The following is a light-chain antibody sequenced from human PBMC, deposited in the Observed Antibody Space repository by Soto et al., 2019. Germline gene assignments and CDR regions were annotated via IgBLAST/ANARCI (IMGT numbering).Light chain of an antibody. Sequence: IQLTQSPSSLSASVGDRVTITCRASQGISSYLAWYQQKPGKAPKLLIYAASTLQSGVPSRFSGSGSGTDFTLTISSLQPEDFATYYCQQLNSYPHPMYTFGQGTKLEIK. CDR1: QGISSY. J-gene: IGKJ2*01. CDR3: QQLNSYPHPMYT. CDR2: AAS. V-gene: IGKV1-9*01.